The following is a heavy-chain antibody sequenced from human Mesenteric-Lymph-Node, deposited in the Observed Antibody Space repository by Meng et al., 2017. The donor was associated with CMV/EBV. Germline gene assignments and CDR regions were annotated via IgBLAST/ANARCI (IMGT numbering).Heavy chain of an antibody. CDR2: IYSGGSST. J-gene: IGHJ4*02. D-gene: IGHD3-22*01. CDR1: GFTFSSYA. Sequence: GESLKISCAASGFTFSSYAMSWVRQAPGKGLEWVSVIYSGGSSTYYADSVKGRFTISRDNSKNTLYLQMNSLRAEDTAVYYCAKEYYDSSGYHQGWAQGTLVTVSS. CDR3: AKEYYDSSGYHQG. V-gene: IGHV3-23*03.